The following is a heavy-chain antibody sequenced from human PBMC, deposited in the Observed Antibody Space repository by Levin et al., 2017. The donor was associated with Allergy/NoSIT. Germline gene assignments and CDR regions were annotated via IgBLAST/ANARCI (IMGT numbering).Heavy chain of an antibody. CDR1: GITFSNAW. D-gene: IGHD3-22*01. CDR2: IKRKTDGGTT. J-gene: IGHJ4*02. V-gene: IGHV3-15*01. Sequence: PGGSLRLSCAASGITFSNAWMTWVRQAPGKGLEWVGRIKRKTDGGTTDYAALVKGRFTISRDDSKNTLYLQMNSLKTEDTAVYYCTTYYYDSSGFYGATFGFWGQGTLVTVSS. CDR3: TTYYYDSSGFYGATFGF.